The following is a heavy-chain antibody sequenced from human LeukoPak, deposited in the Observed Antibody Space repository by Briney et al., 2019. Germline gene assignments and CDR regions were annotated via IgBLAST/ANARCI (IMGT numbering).Heavy chain of an antibody. Sequence: PSETLSLTCTVSGGSISSYYWSWIRQPPGKGLEWIGYIYYSGSTNYNPSLKSRVTISVDTSKNQFSLKLSSVTAAGTAVYYCARTASGSYSWIDAFDIWGQGTMVTVSS. D-gene: IGHD1-26*01. CDR2: IYYSGST. V-gene: IGHV4-59*01. CDR3: ARTASGSYSWIDAFDI. J-gene: IGHJ3*02. CDR1: GGSISSYY.